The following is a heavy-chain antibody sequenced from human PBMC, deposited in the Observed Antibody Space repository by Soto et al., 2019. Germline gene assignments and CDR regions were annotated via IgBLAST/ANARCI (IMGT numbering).Heavy chain of an antibody. CDR1: GGSISSYY. CDR2: IYYSGST. Sequence: TLSLTCTVSGGSISSYYWSWIRQPPGKGLEWIGYIYYSGSTNYNPSLKSRVTISVDTSKNQFSLKLSSVTAADTAVYYCARDSIGSNQGWFDPWGQGTLVTVSS. V-gene: IGHV4-59*01. CDR3: ARDSIGSNQGWFDP. J-gene: IGHJ5*02. D-gene: IGHD6-25*01.